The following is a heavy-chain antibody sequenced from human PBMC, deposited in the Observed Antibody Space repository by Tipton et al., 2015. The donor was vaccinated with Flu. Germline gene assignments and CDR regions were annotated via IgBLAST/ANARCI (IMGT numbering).Heavy chain of an antibody. CDR3: ARRDYSKYVSEPKNWFDP. CDR1: GDSIGSDYY. CDR2: IHRSGNT. J-gene: IGHJ5*02. V-gene: IGHV4-38-2*01. Sequence: TLSLTCSVSGDSIGSDYYWGWIRQPPGKGLEWLGNIHRSGNTYYNSSLKSRVTFSLDKSKNQFSLRLVSMTATDTAVYYCARRDYSKYVSEPKNWFDPWGQGILVTVSS. D-gene: IGHD4-11*01.